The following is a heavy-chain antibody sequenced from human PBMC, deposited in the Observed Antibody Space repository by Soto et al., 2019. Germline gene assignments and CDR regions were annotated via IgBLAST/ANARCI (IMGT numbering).Heavy chain of an antibody. V-gene: IGHV3-7*03. CDR1: GFTFNIYY. CDR3: ARDSGWYRLDS. CDR2: IKGDGSAT. D-gene: IGHD6-19*01. Sequence: GSLRLSCAASGFTFNIYYMTWVRQAPGKGLEWVAHIKGDGSATRYVDSMKGRITISRDNARDSLYLQVNSLRAEDTAVYYCARDSGWYRLDSWGQVPLVTFSS. J-gene: IGHJ4*02.